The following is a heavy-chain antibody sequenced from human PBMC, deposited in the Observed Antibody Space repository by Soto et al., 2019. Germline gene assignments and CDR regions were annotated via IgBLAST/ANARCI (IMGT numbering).Heavy chain of an antibody. CDR2: ISGSGDYT. V-gene: IGHV3-23*01. J-gene: IGHJ4*02. CDR3: SKAVVPAAMMCYFDY. D-gene: IGHD2-2*01. Sequence: GGSLRLSCAASGFTFSYYSMNWVRQAPGQGLEWVSSISGSGDYTYYADSVRGRFTISRDNSKNTLYLQMNSLRAEDTAVYYCSKAVVPAAMMCYFDYWGQGTLVTVSS. CDR1: GFTFSYYS.